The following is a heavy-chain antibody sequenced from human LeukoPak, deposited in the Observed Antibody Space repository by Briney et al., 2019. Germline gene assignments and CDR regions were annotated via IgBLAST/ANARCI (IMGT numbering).Heavy chain of an antibody. V-gene: IGHV3-21*01. D-gene: IGHD4-17*01. CDR2: ISSSSSYI. Sequence: GGSLRLSCAASGFTFSSYSMNWVRQAPGKGLEWVSSISSSSSYIYYADSVKGRFTISRDNAKNSLYLQMNSLRAEDTAVYYCARPLTTVTTSAFDIWGQGTMVTVAS. CDR1: GFTFSSYS. CDR3: ARPLTTVTTSAFDI. J-gene: IGHJ3*02.